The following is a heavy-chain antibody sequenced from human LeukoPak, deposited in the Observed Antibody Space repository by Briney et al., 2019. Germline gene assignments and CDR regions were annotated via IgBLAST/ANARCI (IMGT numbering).Heavy chain of an antibody. V-gene: IGHV3-23*01. Sequence: HAGGSLRLSCAASGFTFSSYAMSWVRQAPGRGLEWVSAISGSGGSTYYADSVKGRFTISRDNSKNTLYLQMNSLRAEDTAVYYCGKSDSWTSSGWWGGVNYFDYWGQGTLVTVSS. J-gene: IGHJ4*02. CDR2: ISGSGGST. D-gene: IGHD6-19*01. CDR1: GFTFSSYA. CDR3: GKSDSWTSSGWWGGVNYFDY.